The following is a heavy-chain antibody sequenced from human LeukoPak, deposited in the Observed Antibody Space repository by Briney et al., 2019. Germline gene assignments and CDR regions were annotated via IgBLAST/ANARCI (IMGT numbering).Heavy chain of an antibody. CDR1: GGSISSYY. Sequence: PSETLSLTCTVSGGSISSYYWSWIRQPAGKGLEWIGRIYTSGSTNYNPSLLRRVAISVDTSANHVSLQMTSVTAADTAVYYCAREGGSYRPLDYSGQGTLVTVSS. CDR2: IYTSGST. CDR3: AREGGSYRPLDY. V-gene: IGHV4-4*07. J-gene: IGHJ4*02. D-gene: IGHD3-16*02.